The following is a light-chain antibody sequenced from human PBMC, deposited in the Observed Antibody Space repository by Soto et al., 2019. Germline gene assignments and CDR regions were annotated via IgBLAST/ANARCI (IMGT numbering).Light chain of an antibody. CDR2: GAS. CDR1: QSVSSY. CDR3: QQYGSSPWT. Sequence: EVVMTQSPDTLSVSPGERATLSCRASQSVSSYLAWYQQKPGQAPRLLIYGASSRATGIPDRFSGSGSGTDFTLTISRLEPEDFAVYYCQQYGSSPWTFGQGTKVHIK. J-gene: IGKJ1*01. V-gene: IGKV3-20*01.